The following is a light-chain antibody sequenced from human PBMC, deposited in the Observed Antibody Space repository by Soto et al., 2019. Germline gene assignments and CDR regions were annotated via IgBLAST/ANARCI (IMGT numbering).Light chain of an antibody. CDR2: GAS. V-gene: IGKV3-15*01. CDR3: QQYYNWPPYT. J-gene: IGKJ2*01. CDR1: QSVGST. Sequence: EIGQTPSPATLSVPQGESVTLSCRVSQSVGSTLAWYQQKPGQDPRLLIYGASTRAAGIPARFSGSGSGTEFTLTISSLQSEDFAAYYCQQYYNWPPYTFGQGTKVDI.